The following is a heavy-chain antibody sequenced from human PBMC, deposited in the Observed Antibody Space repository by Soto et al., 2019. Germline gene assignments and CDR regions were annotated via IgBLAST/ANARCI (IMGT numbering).Heavy chain of an antibody. CDR1: GFTFSSYG. CDR2: ISYDGSNK. V-gene: IGHV3-30*18. CDR3: AKGGYDSSGYLGY. J-gene: IGHJ4*02. Sequence: QVQLVESGGGVVQPGRSLRLSCAASGFTFSSYGMHWVRQAPGKGLEWVAVISYDGSNKYYADSVKGRFTISRDNSKNTLYLQMNSLRAEDTAVYYCAKGGYDSSGYLGYWGQGTLGTVSS. D-gene: IGHD3-22*01.